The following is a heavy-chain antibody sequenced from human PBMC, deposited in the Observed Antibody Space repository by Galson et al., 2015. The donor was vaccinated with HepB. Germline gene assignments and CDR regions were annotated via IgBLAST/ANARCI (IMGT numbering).Heavy chain of an antibody. CDR2: INTNTGNP. J-gene: IGHJ4*02. Sequence: SVKVSCKASGYTFNIYAINWVRQAPGQGLEWMGWINTNTGNPTYAQGFTGRFVFSLDTSVSTAYLQIGSLKAEDTAVYYCARESGPGTGYFDFWGQGTLVTVSS. D-gene: IGHD1-14*01. V-gene: IGHV7-4-1*01. CDR3: ARESGPGTGYFDF. CDR1: GYTFNIYA.